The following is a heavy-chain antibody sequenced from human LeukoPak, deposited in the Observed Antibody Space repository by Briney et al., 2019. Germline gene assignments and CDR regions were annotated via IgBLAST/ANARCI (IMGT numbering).Heavy chain of an antibody. Sequence: GGSLRLSCAASGFTFSSYSMNWVRQAPGKGLEWVSYISSSSDTIYYADSVKGRFTISRDNAKRSLYLQMNSLRDEDTAVYYCAKLPYRGYYDSSGYFDYWGQGTLVTVSS. CDR1: GFTFSSYS. CDR3: AKLPYRGYYDSSGYFDY. D-gene: IGHD3-22*01. CDR2: ISSSSDTI. V-gene: IGHV3-48*02. J-gene: IGHJ4*02.